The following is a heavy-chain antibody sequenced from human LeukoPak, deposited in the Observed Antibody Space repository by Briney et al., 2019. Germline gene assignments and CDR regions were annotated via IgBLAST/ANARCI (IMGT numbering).Heavy chain of an antibody. CDR2: ISGSGGST. CDR3: ARGIRGDSSGYDFDY. CDR1: GFTFSSYA. J-gene: IGHJ4*02. Sequence: GGSLRLSCAASGFTFSSYAMSWVRQAPGKGLEWVSAISGSGGSTYYADSVKGRFTISRDNAKNSLYLQMNSLRAEDTAVYYCARGIRGDSSGYDFDYWGQGTLVTVSS. D-gene: IGHD3-22*01. V-gene: IGHV3-23*01.